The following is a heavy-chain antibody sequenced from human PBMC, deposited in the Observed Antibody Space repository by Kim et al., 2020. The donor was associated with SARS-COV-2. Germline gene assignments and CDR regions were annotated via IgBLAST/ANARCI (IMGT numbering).Heavy chain of an antibody. V-gene: IGHV4-39*01. CDR3: ARVGYRYGWSTYVDQ. CDR1: GGSISSSSYY. J-gene: IGHJ4*02. Sequence: SETLSLTCTVSGGSISSSSYYWGWIRQPPGKGLEWIATIYYSGSTFYNPSLKSRVTISVDTSKDQFSLKLSSVTAADTAVYYCARVGYRYGWSTYVDQWGEGTLVSVST. CDR2: IYYSGST. D-gene: IGHD5-18*01.